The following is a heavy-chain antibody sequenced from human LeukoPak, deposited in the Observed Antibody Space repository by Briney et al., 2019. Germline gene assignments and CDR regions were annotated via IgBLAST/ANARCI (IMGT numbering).Heavy chain of an antibody. D-gene: IGHD5-24*01. CDR3: AAIRIGY. CDR2: ISGSGGST. Sequence: GGSLRLSCAASGFTFSSFAMSWVRQAPGKGLEWVSAISGSGGSTFYADSVKGRFTISRDNAKNSLYLQMNSLRAEDSAVYYCAAIRIGYWGRGTLATVSS. CDR1: GFTFSSFA. V-gene: IGHV3-23*01. J-gene: IGHJ4*02.